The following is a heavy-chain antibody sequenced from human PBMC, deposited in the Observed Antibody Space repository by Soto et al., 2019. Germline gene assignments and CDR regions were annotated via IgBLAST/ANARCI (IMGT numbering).Heavy chain of an antibody. V-gene: IGHV1-69*01. D-gene: IGHD3-22*01. CDR3: ARGGCGYVWFNEF. Sequence: QEQLVQSGAEVKKSGSSVKVSCKDTGGLFSSYAVSWVRQAPGQGLEWMGGIIPVFDTVYYAQKFQGRVTITADESTNTAYMELSSLRSEDTVMYYCARGGCGYVWFNEFCGQGTLVTVSS. J-gene: IGHJ4*02. CDR2: IIPVFDTV. CDR1: GGLFSSYA.